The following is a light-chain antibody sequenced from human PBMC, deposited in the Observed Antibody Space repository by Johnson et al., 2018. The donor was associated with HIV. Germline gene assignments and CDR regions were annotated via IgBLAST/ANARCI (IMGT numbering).Light chain of an antibody. V-gene: IGLV1-51*01. J-gene: IGLJ1*01. CDR2: DNN. CDR3: GTWDSALSSEV. CDR1: SSNIGNNY. Sequence: QSVLTQPPSVSAAPGQKVTISCSGSSSNIGNNYVSWYQQLPGTAPKLLIYDNNKRSSGTPDRFSASKSGTSATLGITGLPTGDEADYYCGTWDSALSSEVFGTGTKVTVL.